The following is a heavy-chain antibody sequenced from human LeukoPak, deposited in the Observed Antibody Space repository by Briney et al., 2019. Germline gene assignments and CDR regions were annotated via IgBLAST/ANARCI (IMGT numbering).Heavy chain of an antibody. Sequence: SETLSLTCIVSGGSIRSYYWSRIRQPAGKGLEWIGCIYTSGSTNYNPSLKSRVTMSVDTSKNQFSLKLSSVTAADTAVYYCARGDGYSSRWYENWGQGTLVTVSS. CDR3: ARGDGYSSRWYEN. J-gene: IGHJ4*02. CDR2: IYTSGST. D-gene: IGHD6-13*01. CDR1: GGSIRSYY. V-gene: IGHV4-4*07.